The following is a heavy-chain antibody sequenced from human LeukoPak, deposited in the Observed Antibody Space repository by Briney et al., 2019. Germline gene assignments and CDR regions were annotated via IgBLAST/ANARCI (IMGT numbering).Heavy chain of an antibody. V-gene: IGHV3-15*01. CDR2: IKSKTDGGTT. J-gene: IGHJ3*01. CDR3: TTGLLGH. CDR1: GXTFSAYA. D-gene: IGHD3-10*01. Sequence: GGSLRLSCEASGXTFSAYAMTWVRQAPGKGLEWVGRIKSKTDGGTTDYAAPVKGRFTISRDDSKNTLYLQMNSLKTEDTAVYYCTTGLLGHWGQGTMVTVSS.